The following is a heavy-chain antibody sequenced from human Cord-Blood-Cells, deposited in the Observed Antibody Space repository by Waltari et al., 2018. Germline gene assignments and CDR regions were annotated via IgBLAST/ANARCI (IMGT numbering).Heavy chain of an antibody. CDR2: INPNSGGT. CDR1: GYTFTGYY. V-gene: IGHV1-2*04. J-gene: IGHJ4*02. CDR3: ARGDFWSGYYISWAFDY. D-gene: IGHD3-3*01. Sequence: QVQLVQSGAEVKKPGASVKVSCKASGYTFTGYYMHWVRQAPGQGLEWMGWINPNSGGTNYAQKFQGWVTMTRDTSISTAYMELSRLRSDDTAVYYCARGDFWSGYYISWAFDYWGQGTLVTVSS.